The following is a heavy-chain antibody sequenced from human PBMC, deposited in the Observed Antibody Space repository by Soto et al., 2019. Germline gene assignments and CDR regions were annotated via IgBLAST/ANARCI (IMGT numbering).Heavy chain of an antibody. V-gene: IGHV1-46*01. Sequence: ASVKVSCKASGYTFTTYYMHWVRQAPGQGLEWMGIINPSGGSTSYARKFQGRVTMTRDTSTSTVYMELSSLRSEDTAVYYCARGHIAAAVPYYYGMDVWGQGTTVTVSS. J-gene: IGHJ6*02. CDR3: ARGHIAAAVPYYYGMDV. CDR1: GYTFTTYY. D-gene: IGHD6-13*01. CDR2: INPSGGST.